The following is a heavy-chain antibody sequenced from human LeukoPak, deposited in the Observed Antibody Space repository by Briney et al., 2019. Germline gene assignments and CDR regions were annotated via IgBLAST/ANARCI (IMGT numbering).Heavy chain of an antibody. J-gene: IGHJ5*02. CDR2: IVPMGDIT. V-gene: IGHV1-69*04. CDR3: ARESVRNWLDP. D-gene: IGHD3-3*01. Sequence: SVKVSCKSSGGTFSTYAISWVRQAPGQGLEWMGRIVPMGDITNYAQRFQGRVTITADKFTRKAYMELSSLRSEDTALYYCARESVRNWLDPWGQGTLVTVAS. CDR1: GGTFSTYA.